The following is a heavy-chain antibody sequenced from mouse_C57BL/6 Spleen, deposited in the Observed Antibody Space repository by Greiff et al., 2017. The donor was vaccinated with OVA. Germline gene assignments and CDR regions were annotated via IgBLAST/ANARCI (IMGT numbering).Heavy chain of an antibody. CDR2: IYPGDGDT. D-gene: IGHD2-5*01. Sequence: QVQLKESGAELVKPGASVKISCKASGYAFSSYWMNWVKQRPGKGLEWIGQIYPGDGDTNYNGKFKGKATLTADKSSSTAYMQLSSLTSEDSAVYFCARSSYYSNYGWYFDVWGTGTTVTVSS. J-gene: IGHJ1*03. CDR1: GYAFSSYW. CDR3: ARSSYYSNYGWYFDV. V-gene: IGHV1-80*01.